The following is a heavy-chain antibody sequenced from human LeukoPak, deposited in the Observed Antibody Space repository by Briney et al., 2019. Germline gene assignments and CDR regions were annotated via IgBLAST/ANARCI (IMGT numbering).Heavy chain of an antibody. V-gene: IGHV1-69*04. D-gene: IGHD2-15*01. CDR2: ITPIVDIA. J-gene: IGHJ6*02. CDR3: ASGLGFCSGSDCTNLVKDYYYGMNV. CDR1: GGSFSNYA. Sequence: SVKVSCKASGGSFSNYAFSWVRQAPGQGLEWMGRITPIVDIATYIQKFQGRVTITANKFTSTAYMELNSLTSEDTAVYYCASGLGFCSGSDCTNLVKDYYYGMNVWGQGTTVTVSS.